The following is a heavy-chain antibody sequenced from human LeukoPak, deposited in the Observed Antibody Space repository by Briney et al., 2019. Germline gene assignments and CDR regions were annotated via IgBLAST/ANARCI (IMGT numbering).Heavy chain of an antibody. CDR3: ARDSGYCSGGSCYPSYYFDY. CDR2: IYSGGST. CDR1: GFTVSSNY. V-gene: IGHV3-53*04. Sequence: PGGSLRLSCAASGFTVSSNYMSWVRQAPGKGLEWVSVIYSGGSTYYADSVKGRFTISRHNSKNTLYLQMNSLRAEDTAVYYCARDSGYCSGGSCYPSYYFDYWGQGTLVTVSS. J-gene: IGHJ4*02. D-gene: IGHD2-15*01.